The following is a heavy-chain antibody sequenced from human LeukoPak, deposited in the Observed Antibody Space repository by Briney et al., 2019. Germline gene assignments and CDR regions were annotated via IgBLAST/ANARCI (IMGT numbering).Heavy chain of an antibody. CDR1: GFTFSSYS. J-gene: IGHJ5*02. CDR2: ISSSSSYI. Sequence: PGGSLRLSCAASGFTFSSYSMNWVRQAPGKGLEWVSSISSSSSYIYYADSVKGRFTISRDNAKNSLYLQMNSLRAGDTAVYYCARTQRQNVDTAMVMGGTGDWFDPWGQGTLVTVSS. CDR3: ARTQRQNVDTAMVMGGTGDWFDP. V-gene: IGHV3-21*01. D-gene: IGHD5-18*01.